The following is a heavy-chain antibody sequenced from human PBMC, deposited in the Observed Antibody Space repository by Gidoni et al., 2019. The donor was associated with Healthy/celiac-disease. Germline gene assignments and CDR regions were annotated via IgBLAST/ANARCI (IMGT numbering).Heavy chain of an antibody. CDR3: IVTGELRYFDY. CDR2: TRNKANSYTT. CDR1: GFTFSDHY. Sequence: EVQLVESGGGLVQPGGSLRLSCAASGFTFSDHYMDWVRQAPGKGLEWVGRTRNKANSYTTEYAASVKGRFTISRDDSKNSLFLQMNSLKTEDTAVYYCIVTGELRYFDYWGQGTLVTVSS. D-gene: IGHD7-27*01. J-gene: IGHJ4*02. V-gene: IGHV3-72*01.